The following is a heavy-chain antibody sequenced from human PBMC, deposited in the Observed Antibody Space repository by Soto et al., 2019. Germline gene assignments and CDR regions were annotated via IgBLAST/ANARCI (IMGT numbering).Heavy chain of an antibody. Sequence: QLQLQESGSVLVKPSQTLSLTCAISGGTISSGGSSWSWIQQPPGKGLEWIGYIYHSGSTYYNPSLKSRVTISVDRSKNQFSLKLSSVTAADTAVYYCARLRCGWGIDYWGQGTLVTVSS. CDR3: ARLRCGWGIDY. D-gene: IGHD6-19*01. CDR2: IYHSGST. CDR1: GGTISSGGSS. V-gene: IGHV4-30-2*01. J-gene: IGHJ4*02.